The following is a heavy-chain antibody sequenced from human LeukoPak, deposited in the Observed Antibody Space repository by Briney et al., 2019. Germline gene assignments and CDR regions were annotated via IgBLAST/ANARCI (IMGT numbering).Heavy chain of an antibody. Sequence: SETLSLTCTVSGGSISSYYWSWIRQPPGKGLEWIGYIYYSGSTNYNPSLKSRVTISVDTSKSQFSLKLSSVTAADTAVYYCASEYYYDTGAFDIWGQGTMVTVSS. CDR2: IYYSGST. CDR3: ASEYYYDTGAFDI. V-gene: IGHV4-59*01. J-gene: IGHJ3*02. D-gene: IGHD3-22*01. CDR1: GGSISSYY.